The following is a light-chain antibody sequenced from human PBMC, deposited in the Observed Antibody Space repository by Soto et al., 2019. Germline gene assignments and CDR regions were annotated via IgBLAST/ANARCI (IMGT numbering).Light chain of an antibody. CDR3: SSYTSSSTLV. Sequence: QSALTQPPSVSGSPGQSVTISCTGSSSDVGSYNRVSWYQQPPGTAPRVMIYEVSNRPLGVPDRFSGSKSGNTASLTISGLQGEDEADYYCSSYTSSSTLVFGGGTKVTVL. CDR1: SSDVGSYNR. J-gene: IGLJ2*01. CDR2: EVS. V-gene: IGLV2-18*02.